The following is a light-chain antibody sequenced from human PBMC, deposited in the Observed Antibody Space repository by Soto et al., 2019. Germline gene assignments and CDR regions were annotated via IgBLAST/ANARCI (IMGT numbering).Light chain of an antibody. J-gene: IGKJ5*01. V-gene: IGKV3-20*01. CDR2: GTS. Sequence: ENVLTQSPGTLSLSPGERATLSCRASQSLSSSYLAWYQQKPGKAPRLLIYGTSIRATAIPDRFSGSGSGTDFTLTITRLEPEDFAVYYCQQYGSSPPRITFGQGTRLEIK. CDR1: QSLSSSY. CDR3: QQYGSSPPRIT.